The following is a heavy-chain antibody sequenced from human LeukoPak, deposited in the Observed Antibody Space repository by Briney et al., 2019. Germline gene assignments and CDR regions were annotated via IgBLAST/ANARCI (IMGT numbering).Heavy chain of an antibody. V-gene: IGHV4-4*07. CDR1: GGSISPYY. CDR2: VHASGSP. D-gene: IGHD3-10*01. J-gene: IGHJ4*02. CDR3: ARGGTYGSGRDQHTTLDY. Sequence: PSETLSLTCTVPGGSISPYYWSWIRQPAGKALEWIGRVHASGSPNYNPSLKSRVIISVDKSKNQFSLNLNSVTAADTAVYYCARGGTYGSGRDQHTTLDYWGQGTLVTVSS.